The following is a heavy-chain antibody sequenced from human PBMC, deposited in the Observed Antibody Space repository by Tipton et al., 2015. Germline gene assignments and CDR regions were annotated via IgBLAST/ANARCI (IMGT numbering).Heavy chain of an antibody. CDR3: ARDWDFGGIAVDY. D-gene: IGHD4-23*01. Sequence: GSLRLSCAASGFTFSSSAMSWVRQAPGKGLEWVSAISGSGGSTYYADSVKGRFTISRDNSKNMLYLQMNSLRAEDTAVYYCARDWDFGGIAVDYWGQGTLVTVSS. CDR2: ISGSGGST. CDR1: GFTFSSSA. V-gene: IGHV3-23*01. J-gene: IGHJ4*02.